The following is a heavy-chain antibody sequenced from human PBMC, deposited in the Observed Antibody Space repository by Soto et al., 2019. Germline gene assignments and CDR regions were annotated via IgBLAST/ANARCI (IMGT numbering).Heavy chain of an antibody. CDR2: IYYSGST. V-gene: IGHV4-59*01. J-gene: IGHJ4*02. CDR3: ARENCSGGSCYSGGYFDY. D-gene: IGHD2-15*01. CDR1: GGSISSYY. Sequence: PSETLSLTCTVSGGSISSYYWSWIRQPPGKGLEWIGYIYYSGSTNYNPSLKSRVTISVDTSKNQYSLKLSTVTAADTAVYYFARENCSGGSCYSGGYFDYWGQGTLVTVSS.